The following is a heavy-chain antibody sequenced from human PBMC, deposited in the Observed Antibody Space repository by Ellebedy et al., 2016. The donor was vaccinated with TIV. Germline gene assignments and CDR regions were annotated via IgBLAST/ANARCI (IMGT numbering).Heavy chain of an antibody. CDR1: RFSFSSYW. Sequence: GGSLRLSCAASRFSFSSYWMTWVRQAPGKGLEWVANINQDGSEQYYVDSVQGRFTISRDNSKNTLYLQMNSLRPDDTAVYYCAKEAYDILTGSQMYGMDVWGQGTTVTVSS. J-gene: IGHJ6*02. D-gene: IGHD3-9*01. CDR2: INQDGSEQ. V-gene: IGHV3-7*01. CDR3: AKEAYDILTGSQMYGMDV.